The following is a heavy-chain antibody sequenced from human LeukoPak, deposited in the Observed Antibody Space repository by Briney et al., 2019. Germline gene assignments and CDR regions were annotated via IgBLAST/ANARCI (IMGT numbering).Heavy chain of an antibody. Sequence: ASVKVSCKASGYTFTGYYMHWVRQAPGQGLEWMGWINLNSGGTNYAQKFQGRVTMTRDTSISTAYMELSRLRSDDTAVYYRARDWPEACCSTSCWGQGTLVTVSS. V-gene: IGHV1-2*02. CDR1: GYTFTGYY. J-gene: IGHJ4*02. CDR2: INLNSGGT. CDR3: ARDWPEACCSTSC. D-gene: IGHD2-2*01.